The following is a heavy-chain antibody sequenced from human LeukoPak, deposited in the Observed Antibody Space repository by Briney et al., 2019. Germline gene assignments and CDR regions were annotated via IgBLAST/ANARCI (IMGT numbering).Heavy chain of an antibody. Sequence: SETLSLTCTVSGGSISSIIYYWGWIRQPPGKGLEWIGSIYYSGSTYYNPSLKSRVTISIDTSNNQFSLKLTSVTAADTAIFYCASGYFVHTFDFWGQGTLGTVSS. J-gene: IGHJ4*02. CDR3: ASGYFVHTFDF. D-gene: IGHD2-2*03. CDR2: IYYSGST. CDR1: GGSISSIIYY. V-gene: IGHV4-39*01.